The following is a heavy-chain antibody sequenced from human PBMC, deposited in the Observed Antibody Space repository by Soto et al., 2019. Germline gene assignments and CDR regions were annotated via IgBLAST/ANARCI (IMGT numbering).Heavy chain of an antibody. J-gene: IGHJ4*02. CDR3: ASHMVRGVPFGY. CDR2: IYFRGST. Sequence: SETLSLTCTVSGGSISSYYWSWIRQPPGKGLEWIGYIYFRGSTNYNPSLKSRVPISVDTSKNQFSLKLSSVTAADTAVYYCASHMVRGVPFGYWGQGTLVTVSS. CDR1: GGSISSYY. V-gene: IGHV4-59*08. D-gene: IGHD3-10*01.